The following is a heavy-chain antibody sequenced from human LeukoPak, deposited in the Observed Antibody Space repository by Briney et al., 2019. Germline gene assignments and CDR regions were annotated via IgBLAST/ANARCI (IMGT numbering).Heavy chain of an antibody. D-gene: IGHD2-21*02. J-gene: IGHJ3*02. CDR1: GGTFSSYA. CDR2: IVPISGIA. CDR3: AIGDRGVMKGAFDI. Sequence: GASVKVSCKASGGTFSSYAISWVRQAPGQGLEWMGRIVPISGIANYAQKFQGRVTITADKSTSTAYMELSSLRSEDTAVYYCAIGDRGVMKGAFDIWGQGTMVTVSS. V-gene: IGHV1-69*04.